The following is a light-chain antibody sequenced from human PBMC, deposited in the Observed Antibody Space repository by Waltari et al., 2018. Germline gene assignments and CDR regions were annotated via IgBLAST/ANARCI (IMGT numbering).Light chain of an antibody. J-gene: IGKJ1*01. CDR2: WAS. CDR3: QQYYAIPRT. Sequence: DFVMTQSPDSLAVSLGERATINCRSSQTVLYSSNNKNYLAWYQQRPGQPPKLLIYWASTRDSGVPDRFSGSGSGTDFTLTISSLLPEDVAVYYCQQYYAIPRTFGQGTKVEIK. V-gene: IGKV4-1*01. CDR1: QTVLYSSNNKNY.